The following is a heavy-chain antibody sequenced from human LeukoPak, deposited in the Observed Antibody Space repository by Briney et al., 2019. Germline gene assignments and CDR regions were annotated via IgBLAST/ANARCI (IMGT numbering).Heavy chain of an antibody. CDR3: ASNTAMVGY. V-gene: IGHV4-30-4*01. D-gene: IGHD5-18*01. J-gene: IGHJ4*02. Sequence: PSGTLSLTCAVSGGSISSSNWWSWIRQPPGKGLEWIGYIYYSGSTYYNPSLKSRVTISVDTSKNQFSLKLSSVTAADTAVYYCASNTAMVGYWGQGTLVTVSS. CDR1: GGSISSSNW. CDR2: IYYSGST.